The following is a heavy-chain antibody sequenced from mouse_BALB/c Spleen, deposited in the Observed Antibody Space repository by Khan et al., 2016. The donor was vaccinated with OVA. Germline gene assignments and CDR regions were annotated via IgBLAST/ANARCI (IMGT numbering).Heavy chain of an antibody. CDR2: INPHIGET. CDR1: GYSFTGYF. D-gene: IGHD1-1*02. Sequence: EVQLQESGPELVRPGASVKISCKASGYSFTGYFMNWVMQSHGKSLEWIGRINPHIGETFYNQRFKDKATLTVDESSSTAHMERRSLASEDSAFCYCTSIFRGDFDYWGQGTTLTVSS. V-gene: IGHV1-20*02. CDR3: TSIFRGDFDY. J-gene: IGHJ2*01.